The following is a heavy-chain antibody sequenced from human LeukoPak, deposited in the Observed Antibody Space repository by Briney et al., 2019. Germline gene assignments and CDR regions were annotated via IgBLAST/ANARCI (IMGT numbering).Heavy chain of an antibody. V-gene: IGHV3-23*01. CDR1: GFTFSSYA. CDR3: ARGPAHYYYDSSGRRAFDI. Sequence: GGSLRLSCVASGFTFSSYAINWVRQAPGRGLECVSIISGSGDNTNYADSVKGRFTISRDNSKNTLYLQMNSLRAEDRAVYYCARGPAHYYYDSSGRRAFDIWGQGTMVTVSS. CDR2: ISGSGDNT. J-gene: IGHJ3*02. D-gene: IGHD3-22*01.